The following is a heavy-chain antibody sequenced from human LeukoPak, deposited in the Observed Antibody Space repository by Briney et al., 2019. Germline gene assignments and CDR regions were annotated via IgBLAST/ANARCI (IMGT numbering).Heavy chain of an antibody. V-gene: IGHV1-2*02. CDR2: INPNSGGT. CDR1: GYTFTSYD. Sequence: ASVKVSCKASGYTFTSYDITWVRQAPGQGLEWMGWINPNSGGTKYAQKFQGRVTMTRDTSISTAYMELSRLRSDDTAVYYCAFFEYSSSSSHYWGQGTLVTVSS. J-gene: IGHJ4*02. CDR3: AFFEYSSSSSHY. D-gene: IGHD6-6*01.